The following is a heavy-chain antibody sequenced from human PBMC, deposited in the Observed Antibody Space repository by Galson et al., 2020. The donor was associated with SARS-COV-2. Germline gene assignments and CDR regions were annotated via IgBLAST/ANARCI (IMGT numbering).Heavy chain of an antibody. CDR2: ISHSGST. CDR1: GGSFSDYS. Sequence: SETLSLTCAVYGGSFSDYSWTWVRQPPGKGLEWIGEISHSGSTNYSPSLKSRVFMSVDTSKNQFSLKLSSVTAADTAVYYCARGGSRPIMGFCYDYFYMDVWGKGTTVTVSS. CDR3: ARGGSRPIMGFCYDYFYMDV. D-gene: IGHD3-10*01. V-gene: IGHV4-34*01. J-gene: IGHJ6*03.